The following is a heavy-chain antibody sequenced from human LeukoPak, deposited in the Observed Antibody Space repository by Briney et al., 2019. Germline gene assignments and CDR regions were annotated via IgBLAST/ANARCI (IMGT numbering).Heavy chain of an antibody. Sequence: GGSLRLSCAASGFTVSSNYMSWVRQAPGKGLEWVSVIYSGGSTYYADSVKGRFTISRDNSKNTLYLQMNSLRAEDTAVYYCAKGYDSSGLTLHYWGQGTLVTVSS. CDR3: AKGYDSSGLTLHY. V-gene: IGHV3-53*01. D-gene: IGHD3-22*01. J-gene: IGHJ4*02. CDR1: GFTVSSNY. CDR2: IYSGGST.